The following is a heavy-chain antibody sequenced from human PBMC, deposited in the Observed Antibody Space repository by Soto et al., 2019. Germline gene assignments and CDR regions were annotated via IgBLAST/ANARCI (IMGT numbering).Heavy chain of an antibody. Sequence: QVQLVESGGGVLQPGRSLRLSCAASGFTFSLYAMHWVRQSPGKGLEWVASISYDGSDKYYADSVKARFPISRDNSKNPLSLQMTSLPAADTAVYYCVRARYAAAIATYFDSWGQGTMVTVS. CDR1: GFTFSLYA. J-gene: IGHJ4*02. V-gene: IGHV3-30-3*01. CDR3: VRARYAAAIATYFDS. CDR2: ISYDGSDK. D-gene: IGHD2-2*01.